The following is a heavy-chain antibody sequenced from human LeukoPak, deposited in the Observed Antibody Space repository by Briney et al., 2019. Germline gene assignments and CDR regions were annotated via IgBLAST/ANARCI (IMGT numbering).Heavy chain of an antibody. CDR1: GFTFSSYS. CDR3: ARDRSGWYFDY. V-gene: IGHV3-48*01. Sequence: GGSLRLPCAASGFTFSSYSMNWVRQAPGRGLEWVSYISSASSTIYYADSVKGRFTISRDSAKNSLYLQMNSLRAEDTAVYYCARDRSGWYFDYWGQGILVTVSS. J-gene: IGHJ4*02. D-gene: IGHD6-19*01. CDR2: ISSASSTI.